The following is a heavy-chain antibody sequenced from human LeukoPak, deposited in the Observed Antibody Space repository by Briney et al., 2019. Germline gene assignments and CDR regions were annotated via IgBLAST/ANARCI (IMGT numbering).Heavy chain of an antibody. CDR3: AKDSSGWYYFDY. CDR1: GFTFSSYG. CDR2: ISFDGSNE. J-gene: IGHJ4*02. D-gene: IGHD6-19*01. Sequence: GGSLRLSCAASGFTFSSYGTHWVRQAPGKGLEWVVVISFDGSNEYYADSVKGRFAISRDSSKNTLYLQMNSLRAEDTAVYYCAKDSSGWYYFDYWGQGTLVTVSS. V-gene: IGHV3-30*18.